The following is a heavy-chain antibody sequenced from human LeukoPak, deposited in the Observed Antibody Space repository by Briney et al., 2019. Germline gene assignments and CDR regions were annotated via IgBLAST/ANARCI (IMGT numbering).Heavy chain of an antibody. CDR3: ARHEHSSSWSPPEYVDL. CDR2: IYYSGST. Sequence: KSSETLSLTCTVSGGSISSYYWSWIRQPPGKGLEWIGYIYYSGSTSYNPSLKSRVTISVDTSKKQFSLNLSSVSAADTAVYYCARHEHSSSWSPPEYVDLWGRGTLVTVSS. CDR1: GGSISSYY. J-gene: IGHJ2*01. V-gene: IGHV4-59*08. D-gene: IGHD6-13*01.